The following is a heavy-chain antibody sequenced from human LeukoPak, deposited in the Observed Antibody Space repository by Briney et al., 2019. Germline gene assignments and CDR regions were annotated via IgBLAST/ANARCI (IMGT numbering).Heavy chain of an antibody. CDR1: GYTFTGYY. CDR3: ASPNYYDSSGYQSP. Sequence: ASVKVSCKASGYTFTGYYMHWVRQAPGQGLGWMGRINPNSGGTNYAQKFQGRVTMTRDTSISTAYMELSRLRSEDTAVYYCASPNYYDSSGYQSPWGQGTLVTVSS. D-gene: IGHD3-22*01. J-gene: IGHJ5*02. CDR2: INPNSGGT. V-gene: IGHV1-2*06.